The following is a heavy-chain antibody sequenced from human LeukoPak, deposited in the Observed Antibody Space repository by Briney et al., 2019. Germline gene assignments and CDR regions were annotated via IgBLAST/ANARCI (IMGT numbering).Heavy chain of an antibody. J-gene: IGHJ4*02. CDR1: GGSISSYY. V-gene: IGHV4-4*07. Sequence: SETLSLTCTVSGGSISSYYWSWIRQPAGKGLEWIGRIYTSGSTNYNPSLKSRVTISVDTSKNQFSLKLSSVTAADTAVYYCARVGTIFGVVINWGQGTLVTVSS. CDR3: ARVGTIFGVVIN. CDR2: IYTSGST. D-gene: IGHD3-3*01.